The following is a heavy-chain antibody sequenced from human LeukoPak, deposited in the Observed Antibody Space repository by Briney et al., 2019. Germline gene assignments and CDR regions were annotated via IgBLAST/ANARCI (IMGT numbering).Heavy chain of an antibody. CDR1: AFIFSGHW. D-gene: IGHD3-3*01. Sequence: GGSLRLSCEGSAFIFSGHWMNWVRQTPGKGLEWVASIKEDGSERQYVDSVKGRFSISRDNTKGSLFLQLNSLRAEDTAVYYCAKDPTSFGVDPFDYWGQGTLVTVSS. CDR3: AKDPTSFGVDPFDY. V-gene: IGHV3-7*03. J-gene: IGHJ4*02. CDR2: IKEDGSER.